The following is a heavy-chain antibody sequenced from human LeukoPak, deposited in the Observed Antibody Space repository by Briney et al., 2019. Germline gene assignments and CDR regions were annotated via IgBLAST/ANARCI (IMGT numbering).Heavy chain of an antibody. CDR3: TTYNDKDAFNV. CDR1: GYIFSRDW. CDR2: IRNKPDGGTA. J-gene: IGHJ3*01. V-gene: IGHV3-15*01. Sequence: GGSLRLSCAASGYIFSRDWMSWVRQAPGKRLEWVGLIRNKPDGGTADYATPVKGRFTISRDDSKNTLYLQMNSLKTEDTAVYYCTTYNDKDAFNVWGQGTMVTVSS. D-gene: IGHD1-1*01.